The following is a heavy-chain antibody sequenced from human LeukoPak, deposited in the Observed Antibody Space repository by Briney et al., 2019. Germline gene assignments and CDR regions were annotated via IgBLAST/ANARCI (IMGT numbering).Heavy chain of an antibody. Sequence: GGSLRLSCAASGFTFSSYEMNWVRQAPGKGLEWVANIKQDGSETYYVDSVKGRFTISRDNAKNSLSLQMNSLRAEDTAVYYCARQRGSGCLDYWGQGTLVTVSS. V-gene: IGHV3-7*01. J-gene: IGHJ4*02. CDR3: ARQRGSGCLDY. CDR2: IKQDGSET. D-gene: IGHD6-19*01. CDR1: GFTFSSYE.